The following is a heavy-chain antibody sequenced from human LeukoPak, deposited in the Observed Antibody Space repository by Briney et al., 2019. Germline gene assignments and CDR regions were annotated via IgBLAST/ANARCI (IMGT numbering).Heavy chain of an antibody. CDR2: ISAYNGNT. D-gene: IGHD6-13*01. Sequence: GASVKVSCKASGYTFTSYYMHWVRQAPGQGLEWMGWISAYNGNTNYAQKLQGRVTMTTDTSTSTAYMELRSLRSDDTAVYYCARSLSGYSSSWHHKGDDDYWGQGTLVTVSS. J-gene: IGHJ4*02. CDR1: GYTFTSYY. V-gene: IGHV1-18*04. CDR3: ARSLSGYSSSWHHKGDDDY.